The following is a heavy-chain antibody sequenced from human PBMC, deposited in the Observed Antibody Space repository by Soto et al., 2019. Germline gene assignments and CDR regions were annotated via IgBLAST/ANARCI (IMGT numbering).Heavy chain of an antibody. V-gene: IGHV3-30-3*01. Sequence: QVQLVESGGGVVQPGRSLRLSCAASGFTFSSYAMHWVRQAPGKGLEWVAVISYDGSNKYYADSVKGRFTISRDNSKNTLYLQMNSLRAEDTAVYYCASPSAYSGSYPGPLDYWGQGTLVTVSS. D-gene: IGHD1-26*01. J-gene: IGHJ4*02. CDR2: ISYDGSNK. CDR1: GFTFSSYA. CDR3: ASPSAYSGSYPGPLDY.